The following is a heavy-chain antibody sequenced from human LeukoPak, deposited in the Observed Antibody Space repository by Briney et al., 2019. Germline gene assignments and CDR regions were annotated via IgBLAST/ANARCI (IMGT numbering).Heavy chain of an antibody. CDR1: GFTFDDYA. J-gene: IGHJ4*02. D-gene: IGHD3-22*01. CDR3: ARETYYYDSSGYYFFDY. Sequence: PGGSLRLSCAASGFTFDDYAMSWVRQVPGKGLEWVSGINWNGAGTGYADSVKGRFTISRDNAKNSLYLQMNSLRAEDTALYYCARETYYYDSSGYYFFDYWGQGTLVTVSS. CDR2: INWNGAGT. V-gene: IGHV3-20*04.